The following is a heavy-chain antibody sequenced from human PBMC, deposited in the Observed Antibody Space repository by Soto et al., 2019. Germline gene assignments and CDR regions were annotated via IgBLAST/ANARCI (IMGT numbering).Heavy chain of an antibody. CDR1: GFTFNSYA. J-gene: IGHJ4*01. CDR2: IGTDSNT. D-gene: IGHD6-6*01. V-gene: IGHV3-23*01. CDR3: VRKYPGTRPFDY. Sequence: GTLRLSCAASGFTFNSYAMNWVRQAPGKGLAWVSAIGTDSNTYYADSVKGRFTISGDNSRTTVYLQMNSLRAEDTALYYCVRKYPGTRPFDYWGQGTLVTVSS.